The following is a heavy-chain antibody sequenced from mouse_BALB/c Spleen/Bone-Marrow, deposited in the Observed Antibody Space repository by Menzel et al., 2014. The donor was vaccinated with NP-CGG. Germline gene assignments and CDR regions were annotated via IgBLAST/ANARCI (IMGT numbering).Heavy chain of an antibody. CDR2: ISYDGSN. CDR3: AREPYDGSLFGY. CDR1: GSSITSGYY. D-gene: IGHD2-3*01. J-gene: IGHJ2*01. Sequence: EVQLQQSGPGLVKPSQSLSLTCSVTGSSITSGYYWNWIRQFPGNKLEWMGYISYDGSNNYNPSLKNRISITRDTSKNQFFLKLNSVTTEDTATYYCAREPYDGSLFGYWGQDTTLTVSS. V-gene: IGHV3-6*02.